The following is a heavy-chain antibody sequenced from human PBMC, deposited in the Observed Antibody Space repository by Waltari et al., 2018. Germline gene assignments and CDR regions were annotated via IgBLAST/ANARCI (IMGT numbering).Heavy chain of an antibody. D-gene: IGHD6-6*01. CDR2: INHSGST. V-gene: IGHV4-34*01. CDR3: AREAARPRYYGMDV. J-gene: IGHJ6*02. CDR1: GGSFSGYY. Sequence: QVQLQQWGAGLLKPSETLSLTCAVYGGSFSGYYWSWIRQPPGKGLGWIGEINHSGSTNYNPFLESRVAITVNTSKTQFSLTLSSVTAADTAVYYCAREAARPRYYGMDVWGQGTTVTVSS.